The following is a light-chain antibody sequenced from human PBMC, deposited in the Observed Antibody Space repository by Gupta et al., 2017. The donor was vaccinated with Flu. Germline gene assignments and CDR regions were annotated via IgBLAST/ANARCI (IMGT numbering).Light chain of an antibody. J-gene: IGKJ2*03. V-gene: IGKV3-15*01. CDR2: GAS. Sequence: EIVMTQTLATLSVSTGERATLSCRASQSVSSNLAWYQQKPGQAPRLLIYGASTRATGIPARFSGSGSGTEFTLTISSLQSEDIAVYYCQQYNNLPYSFGQGTKLEIK. CDR3: QQYNNLPYS. CDR1: QSVSSN.